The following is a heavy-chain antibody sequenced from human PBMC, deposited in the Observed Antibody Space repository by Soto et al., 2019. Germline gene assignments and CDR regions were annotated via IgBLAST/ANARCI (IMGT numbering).Heavy chain of an antibody. CDR3: ARDGKKYCSGGSCYSGHNYYGMDV. D-gene: IGHD2-15*01. J-gene: IGHJ6*02. CDR2: IYYSGST. CDR1: GGSISSGGYY. V-gene: IGHV4-31*03. Sequence: TVSGGSISSGGYYWSWIRQHPGKGLEWIGYIYYSGSTYYNPSLKSRVTISVDTSKNQFSLRLSSVTAADTAVYYCARDGKKYCSGGSCYSGHNYYGMDVWGQGTTVTVSS.